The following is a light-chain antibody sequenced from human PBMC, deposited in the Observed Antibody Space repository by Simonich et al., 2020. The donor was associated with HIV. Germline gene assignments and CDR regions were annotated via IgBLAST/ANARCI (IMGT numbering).Light chain of an antibody. J-gene: IGKJ1*01. CDR1: QDLRNS. V-gene: IGKV1-NL1*01. CDR2: DAS. CDR3: QQSYSTPRT. Sequence: DIQMTQSPSSLSASVGDRATITCRASQDLRNSLAWFQQKTGKAPKLLLYDASTLQSAVPSRFSGSGSGSEFTLTISSLQPEDFATYYCQQSYSTPRTFGQGTKVEIK.